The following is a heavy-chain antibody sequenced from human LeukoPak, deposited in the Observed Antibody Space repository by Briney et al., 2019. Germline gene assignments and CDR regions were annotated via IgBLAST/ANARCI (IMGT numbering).Heavy chain of an antibody. Sequence: ASVKVSCKASGYTFTSYAMHWVRQAPGQRLEWMGWINAGNGNTKYSQKFQGRVTITRDTSASTAYMELSSLRSEDTAVYYCARDLRGPLVRPYFDYWGQGTLVTVSS. J-gene: IGHJ4*02. V-gene: IGHV1-3*01. CDR1: GYTFTSYA. CDR2: INAGNGNT. CDR3: ARDLRGPLVRPYFDY. D-gene: IGHD3-22*01.